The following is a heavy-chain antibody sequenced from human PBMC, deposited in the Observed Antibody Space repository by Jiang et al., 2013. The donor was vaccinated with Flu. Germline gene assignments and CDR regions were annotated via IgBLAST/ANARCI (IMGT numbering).Heavy chain of an antibody. V-gene: IGHV2-5*02. Sequence: KPTQTLTLTCTFSGFSLSTSGVGVGWIRQPPGKALEWLALIYWDDDKRYSPSLKSRLTITKDTSKNQVVLTMTNMDPADTATYYCAHRPMVRGVIIGGFDYWGQGTLVTVSS. CDR3: AHRPMVRGVIIGGFDY. J-gene: IGHJ4*02. D-gene: IGHD3-10*01. CDR1: GFSLSTSGVG. CDR2: IYWDDDK.